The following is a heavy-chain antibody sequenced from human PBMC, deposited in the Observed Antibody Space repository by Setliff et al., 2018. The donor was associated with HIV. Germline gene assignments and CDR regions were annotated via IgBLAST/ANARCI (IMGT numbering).Heavy chain of an antibody. D-gene: IGHD2-8*01. CDR3: ARGAPYCNHGVCHLFDY. CDR2: VNYRGTT. V-gene: IGHV4-39*07. J-gene: IGHJ4*01. Sequence: SETLSLTCTVSGGSISRNNDYWGWIRQPPGKGLEWIGSVNYRGTTYRNPSLKSRLSISVDTSKNQFSLRLSSVTAADTAVYYCARGAPYCNHGVCHLFDYWGHGNRVTVSS. CDR1: GGSISRNNDY.